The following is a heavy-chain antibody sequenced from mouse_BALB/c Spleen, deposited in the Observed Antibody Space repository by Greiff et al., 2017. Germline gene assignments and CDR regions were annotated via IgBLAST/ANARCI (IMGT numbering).Heavy chain of an antibody. D-gene: IGHD2-1*01. Sequence: EVKLMESGPSLVKPSQTLSLTCSVTGDSITSGYWNWIRKFPGNKLEYMGYISYSGSTYYNPSLKSRISITRDTSKNQYYLQLNSVTTEDTATYYCAREVYYGNYEGFAYWGQGTLVTVSA. J-gene: IGHJ3*01. CDR3: AREVYYGNYEGFAY. CDR1: GDSITSGY. CDR2: ISYSGST. V-gene: IGHV3-8*02.